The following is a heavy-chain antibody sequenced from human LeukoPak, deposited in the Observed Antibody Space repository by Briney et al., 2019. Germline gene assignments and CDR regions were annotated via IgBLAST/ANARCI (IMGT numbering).Heavy chain of an antibody. J-gene: IGHJ5*02. CDR3: ARDPSGSYYFGWFDP. D-gene: IGHD1-26*01. Sequence: GGSLRLSCAASGFTFSSYSMMWVRQAPGKGLEWVSYISSSSTIYYADSVKGQFTISRDNAKNSLYLQTNSLRAEDTAVYYCARDPSGSYYFGWFDPWGQGTLVTVSS. V-gene: IGHV3-48*01. CDR1: GFTFSSYS. CDR2: ISSSSTI.